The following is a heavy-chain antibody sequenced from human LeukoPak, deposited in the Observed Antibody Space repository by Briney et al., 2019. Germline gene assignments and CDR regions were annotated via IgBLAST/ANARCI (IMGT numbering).Heavy chain of an antibody. CDR1: GDSFSGYY. V-gene: IGHV4-34*01. J-gene: IGHJ4*02. CDR2: INHSGST. CDR3: ATNVPGTTYFDP. D-gene: IGHD1-14*01. Sequence: PSETLSLTCAVYGDSFSGYYRTWIRQPPGKGLEWIGEINHSGSTNYNPSLKSRVTISVDTSKNQFSLNLTSVTAADTAIYYCATNVPGTTYFDPWGQGTLVTVSS.